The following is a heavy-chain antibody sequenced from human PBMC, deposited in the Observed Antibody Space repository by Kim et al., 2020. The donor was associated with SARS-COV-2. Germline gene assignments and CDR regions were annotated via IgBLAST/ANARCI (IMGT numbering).Heavy chain of an antibody. Sequence: GITYYTETVQGRFTISRDNSKNTLYLQMNNLRPEDTAVYYCAKGHVACWGQGTQVTVSS. J-gene: IGHJ4*02. D-gene: IGHD5-12*01. CDR2: GIT. CDR3: AKGHVAC. V-gene: IGHV3-23*01.